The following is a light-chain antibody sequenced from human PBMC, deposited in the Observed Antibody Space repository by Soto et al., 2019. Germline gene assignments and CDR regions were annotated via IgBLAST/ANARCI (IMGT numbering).Light chain of an antibody. CDR2: GNS. J-gene: IGLJ2*01. V-gene: IGLV1-40*01. CDR1: SSNIGAGYD. Sequence: LLTQPPSVSGAPGQRVTISCTGSSSNIGAGYDVHWYQQLPGTAPKLLIYGNSNRPSGVPDRFSGSKSGTSASLAITGLQAEDEADYYCQSYDSSLSGSVVFGGGTQLTVL. CDR3: QSYDSSLSGSVV.